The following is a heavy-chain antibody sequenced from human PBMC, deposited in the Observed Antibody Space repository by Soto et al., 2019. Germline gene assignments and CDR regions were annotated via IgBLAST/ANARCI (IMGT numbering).Heavy chain of an antibody. J-gene: IGHJ6*04. CDR3: AKDLSSPTYGLAD. V-gene: IGHV3-30*18. CDR2: ISDDGSNQ. CDR1: GFIFSAYG. Sequence: GGSLRLSCAASGFIFSAYGMHWVRQAPGKGLEWVAFISDDGSNQQYVDSVRGRFTISRDNPKEMLYLQMNSLTAEDTAVFYCAKDLSSPTYGLADWGKGTTVTVSS. D-gene: IGHD4-17*01.